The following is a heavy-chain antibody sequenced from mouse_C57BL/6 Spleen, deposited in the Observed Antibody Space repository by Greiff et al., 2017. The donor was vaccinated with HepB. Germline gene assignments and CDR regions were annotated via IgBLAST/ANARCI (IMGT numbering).Heavy chain of an antibody. CDR2: INPSSGYT. D-gene: IGHD1-1*01. CDR3: ARFPSSYDYAMDY. Sequence: VQRVESGAELAKPGASVKLSCKASGYTFTSYWMHWVKQRPGQGLEWIGYINPSSGYTKYNQKFKDKATLTADKSSSTAYMQLSSLTYEDSAVYYCARFPSSYDYAMDYWGQGTSVTVSS. J-gene: IGHJ4*01. CDR1: GYTFTSYW. V-gene: IGHV1-7*01.